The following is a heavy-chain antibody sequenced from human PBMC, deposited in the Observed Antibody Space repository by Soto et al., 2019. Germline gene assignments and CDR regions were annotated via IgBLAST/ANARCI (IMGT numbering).Heavy chain of an antibody. CDR3: ARYYCSGGSCHFDY. CDR2: IYHSGST. D-gene: IGHD2-15*01. CDR1: GGSISSGCYY. V-gene: IGHV4-61*01. Sequence: SETLSLTCPVSGGSISSGCYYWSWIRQHPGKGLEWIGYIYHSGSTNYNPSLKSRVTISVDTSKNQFSLKLSSVTAADTAVYYCARYYCSGGSCHFDYWGQGTLVTVSS. J-gene: IGHJ4*02.